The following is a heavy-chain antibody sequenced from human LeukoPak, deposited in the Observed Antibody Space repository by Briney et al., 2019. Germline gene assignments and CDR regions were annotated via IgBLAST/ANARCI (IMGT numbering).Heavy chain of an antibody. CDR2: INHSGST. Sequence: SETLSLTCSVSGGSISSSSYYWGWIRQPLGKGLEWIGEINHSGSTNYNPSLKSRVTISVDTSKNQFSLKLSSVTAADTAVYYCARGGYSYGYSFWFDPWGQGTLVTVSS. D-gene: IGHD5-18*01. J-gene: IGHJ5*02. CDR1: GGSISSSSYY. CDR3: ARGGYSYGYSFWFDP. V-gene: IGHV4-39*07.